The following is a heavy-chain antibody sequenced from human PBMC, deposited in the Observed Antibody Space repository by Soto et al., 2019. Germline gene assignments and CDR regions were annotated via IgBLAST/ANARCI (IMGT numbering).Heavy chain of an antibody. CDR1: GFTFSSYG. J-gene: IGHJ4*02. D-gene: IGHD5-12*01. CDR2: ISYDGSNK. V-gene: IGHV3-30*03. Sequence: VQLVESGGGVVQPGRSLRLSCAASGFTFSSYGMHWVRQAPGKGLEWVAVISYDGSNKYYADSVKGRFTISRDNSKNTLYLQMNSLRAEDTAVYYCALPRPGGYSGYDFNYWGQGTLVTVSS. CDR3: ALPRPGGYSGYDFNY.